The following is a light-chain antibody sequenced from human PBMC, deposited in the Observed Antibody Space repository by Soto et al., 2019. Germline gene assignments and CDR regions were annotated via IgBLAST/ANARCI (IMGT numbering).Light chain of an antibody. CDR3: QQYNNWPRT. CDR2: GAS. J-gene: IGKJ1*01. CDR1: QSVSNN. Sequence: EIVLTHSPGSLSLSPREIATLSCRASQSVSNNHLAWYQQKPGQAPRLLIYGASSRATGIPARFSGSGSGTEFTLTISSLQSEDFAVYYCQQYNNWPRTFGQGTRWIS. V-gene: IGKV3D-15*01.